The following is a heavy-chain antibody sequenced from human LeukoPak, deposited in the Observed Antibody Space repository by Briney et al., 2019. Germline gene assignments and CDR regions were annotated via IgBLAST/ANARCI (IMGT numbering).Heavy chain of an antibody. J-gene: IGHJ4*02. V-gene: IGHV3-74*01. Sequence: AGGSLRLSCAASGFTFSSYWMPWVRQAPGKGLVWVSRINSDGSSADYADSVKGRFTISRDNAKNTLYLQMNSLKAEDTAVYYCARDQGGSGPTTYDYWGQGNLVTVSS. CDR1: GFTFSSYW. CDR3: ARDQGGSGPTTYDY. D-gene: IGHD6-19*01. CDR2: INSDGSSA.